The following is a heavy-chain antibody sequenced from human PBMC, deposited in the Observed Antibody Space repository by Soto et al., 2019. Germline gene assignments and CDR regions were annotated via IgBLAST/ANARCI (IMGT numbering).Heavy chain of an antibody. CDR2: ISGSGGST. J-gene: IGHJ4*02. CDR1: GFTFSSYA. Sequence: GGSLRLSCAASGFTFSSYAMSWVRQAPGKGLEWVSAISGSGGSTYYADSVKGRFTISRDNSKNTLYLQMNSLKAEDTAVYYCAKDSRRQDDFWSGPSGLYWGQGTLVTVSS. CDR3: AKDSRRQDDFWSGPSGLY. V-gene: IGHV3-23*01. D-gene: IGHD3-3*01.